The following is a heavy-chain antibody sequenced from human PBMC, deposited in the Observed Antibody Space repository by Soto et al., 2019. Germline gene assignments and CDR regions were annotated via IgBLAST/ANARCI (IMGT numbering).Heavy chain of an antibody. D-gene: IGHD5-18*01. CDR3: AGSLDTAMVGGSKNYYYYYGMDV. CDR2: IYYSGST. CDR1: GGSISGSSYY. V-gene: IGHV4-39*01. J-gene: IGHJ6*02. Sequence: SETLSLTCTVAGGSISGSSYYWGWIRQPPGKGLEWIGSIYYSGSTYYNPSLKSRVTIPVDTSKNQFSLKLSSVTAADTAVYYCAGSLDTAMVGGSKNYYYYYGMDVWGQGTTVTVSS.